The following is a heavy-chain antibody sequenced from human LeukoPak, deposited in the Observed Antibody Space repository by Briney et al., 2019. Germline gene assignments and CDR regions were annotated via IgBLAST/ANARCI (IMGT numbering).Heavy chain of an antibody. CDR1: GGSISTYY. Sequence: SETLSLTCTVSGGSISTYYWTWIRQPPGKGLEWIGSVFYNGSTNYNPSLKSRVTISVDTSKNKFSLNLSSVTAADTAVYYCAKDLQVYYYGSGSYRWFDPWGQGTLVTVSS. CDR2: VFYNGST. CDR3: AKDLQVYYYGSGSYRWFDP. D-gene: IGHD3-10*01. J-gene: IGHJ5*02. V-gene: IGHV4-59*01.